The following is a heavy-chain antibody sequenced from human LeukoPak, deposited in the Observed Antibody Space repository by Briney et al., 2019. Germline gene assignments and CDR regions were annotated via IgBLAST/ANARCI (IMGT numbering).Heavy chain of an antibody. V-gene: IGHV4-59*01. CDR1: GGSISSYY. D-gene: IGHD2-2*01. Sequence: PSETLSLTCTVSGGSISSYYWSWIRQPPGKGLEWIGYIHYSGSTNYNPSLKSRVTISVDTSKNQFSLKLSSVTAADTAVYYCARGRRRLNVVVVPAAMENWFDPWGQGTLVTVSS. J-gene: IGHJ5*02. CDR2: IHYSGST. CDR3: ARGRRRLNVVVVPAAMENWFDP.